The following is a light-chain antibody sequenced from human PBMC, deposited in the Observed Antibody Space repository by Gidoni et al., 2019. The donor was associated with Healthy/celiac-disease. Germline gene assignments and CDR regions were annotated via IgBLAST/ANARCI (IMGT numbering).Light chain of an antibody. CDR3: QQYYVTWT. V-gene: IGKV4-1*01. Sequence: GSLGERATINCKSSPSVLYSSNNKNYLAWYQQKPGQPPKLLIYWASTRESGVPDRFSGGGSGTDFTLTISSLQAEDVAVYYCQQYYVTWTFGQGTKVEIK. J-gene: IGKJ1*01. CDR1: PSVLYSSNNKNY. CDR2: WAS.